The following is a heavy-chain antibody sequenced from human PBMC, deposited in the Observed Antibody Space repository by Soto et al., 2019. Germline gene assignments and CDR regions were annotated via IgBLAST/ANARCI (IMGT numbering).Heavy chain of an antibody. CDR2: IGGSGTTT. J-gene: IGHJ5*02. V-gene: IGHV3-23*01. CDR3: ARDRGYNCFDL. CDR1: GLTFSSFA. Sequence: GGSLRLSCVASGLTFSSFAMSWVRQVPGKGLEWVSGIGGSGTTTYYVDSVKGRFTISRDNPKNTLYLQMNSLRVEDTAVYYCARDRGYNCFDLWGQGTLVTVSS.